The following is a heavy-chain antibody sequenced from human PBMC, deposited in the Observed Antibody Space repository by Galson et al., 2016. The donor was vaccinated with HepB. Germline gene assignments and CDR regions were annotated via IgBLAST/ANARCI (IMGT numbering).Heavy chain of an antibody. V-gene: IGHV3-74*01. D-gene: IGHD2-8*02. J-gene: IGHJ4*02. CDR3: VRGFTGWNY. CDR2: INSDGTRT. Sequence: SLRLSCAVSGLTITNYWMYWVRQAPGKGLVCVSGINSDGTRTNYADSVKGRFTISRDTAQNTLYLQMNSLRAEDMAVYYCVRGFTGWNYWGQGTLVTVSS. CDR1: GLTITNYW.